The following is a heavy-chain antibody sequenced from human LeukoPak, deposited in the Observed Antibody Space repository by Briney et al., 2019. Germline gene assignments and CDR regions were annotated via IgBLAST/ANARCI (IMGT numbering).Heavy chain of an antibody. Sequence: GGSLRLSCAASGFTFSSYWMSWVRQAPGKGLEWVANIKQDGNEKYSVDSVKGRYTISRDNSKNTLYLQMNSLRAEDTAVYYCAKEDFWSGYSFWGQGTLVTVSS. D-gene: IGHD3-3*01. V-gene: IGHV3-7*03. CDR1: GFTFSSYW. CDR2: IKQDGNEK. CDR3: AKEDFWSGYSF. J-gene: IGHJ4*02.